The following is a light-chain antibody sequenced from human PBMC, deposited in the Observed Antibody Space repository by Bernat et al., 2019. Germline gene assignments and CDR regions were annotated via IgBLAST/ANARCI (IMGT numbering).Light chain of an antibody. Sequence: EIVMTQSPAILSVSPGERATLSCRAGQSVGSNLAWYQQKPGQAPRLLIYGVSIRATGIPARFSGSGSGTEFTLTISSLQSEDFAVYFCQHYHNFLTFGGGTKVEIK. CDR2: GVS. CDR1: QSVGSN. J-gene: IGKJ4*01. CDR3: QHYHNFLT. V-gene: IGKV3-15*01.